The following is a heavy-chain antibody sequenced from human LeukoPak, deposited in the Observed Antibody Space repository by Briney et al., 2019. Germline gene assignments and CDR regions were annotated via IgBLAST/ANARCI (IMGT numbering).Heavy chain of an antibody. CDR2: IHYTGST. J-gene: IGHJ6*03. V-gene: IGHV4-59*01. D-gene: IGHD3-10*01. CDR1: GGSISSYY. CDR3: ARVEEGYGSGRRENYYYYYMDV. Sequence: SETLSLTCTVSGGSISSYYWSWIRQPPRKGVEWFGYIHYTGSTNYNPSLKSRVTISVDTSKNQFSLKLSSVTAADTAVYYCARVEEGYGSGRRENYYYYYMDVWGKGTTVTISS.